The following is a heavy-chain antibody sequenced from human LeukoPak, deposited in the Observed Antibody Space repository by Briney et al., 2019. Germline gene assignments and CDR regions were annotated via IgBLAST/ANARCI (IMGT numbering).Heavy chain of an antibody. CDR1: WFTVSSYA. CDR2: ISYDGSNK. CDR3: ERPPLRYCSSTSCPRGWLDP. D-gene: IGHD2-2*01. Sequence: GGSLRLSCAASWFTVSSYAMHWVRQAPGKGLEWVTVISYDGSNKYYADSVKGRFTISRNNSKNTLYLQMNSPRAEDTAVYYCERPPLRYCSSTSCPRGWLDPWGQGTVVTVSS. J-gene: IGHJ5*02. V-gene: IGHV3-30*01.